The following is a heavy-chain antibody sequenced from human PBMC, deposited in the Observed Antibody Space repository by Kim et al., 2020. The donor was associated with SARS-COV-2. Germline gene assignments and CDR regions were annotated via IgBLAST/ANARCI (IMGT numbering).Heavy chain of an antibody. V-gene: IGHV4-31*03. D-gene: IGHD6-13*01. CDR3: TGGPRSSWYPGSSSDWFDP. J-gene: IGHJ5*02. Sequence: SETLSLTCTVSGGSISSGGYYWSWIRQHPGKGLEWIGYIYYSGSTYYNPSLKSRVTISVDTSKNQFSLKLSSVTAADTAVYYCTGGPRSSWYPGSSSDWFDPWGQGTLVTVSS. CDR1: GGSISSGGYY. CDR2: IYYSGST.